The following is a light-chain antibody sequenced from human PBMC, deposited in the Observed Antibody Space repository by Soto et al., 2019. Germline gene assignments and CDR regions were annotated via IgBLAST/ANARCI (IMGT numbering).Light chain of an antibody. V-gene: IGKV3-20*01. CDR2: GAA. Sequence: EILLTQSPGTLSLSPGERATLSCRASQTISSDYLAWYQQKPGQAPRLLIFGAATRAADIPDRFSGSGSGTDFTLTISRLEPEDFAVYYCQQYVTSPWAFGQGTKVAIE. CDR3: QQYVTSPWA. J-gene: IGKJ1*01. CDR1: QTISSDY.